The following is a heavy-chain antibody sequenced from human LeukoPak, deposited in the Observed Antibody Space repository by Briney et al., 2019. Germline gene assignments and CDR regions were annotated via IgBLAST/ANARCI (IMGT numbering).Heavy chain of an antibody. D-gene: IGHD1-20*01. CDR1: GGSISSGGYY. V-gene: IGHV4-31*03. J-gene: IGHJ3*02. CDR3: ARGRYNWNDGFDAFDI. Sequence: PSQILSLTCTVSGGSISSGGYYWSWIRQHPGKGLEWIGYIYYSGSTYYNPSLKSRVTISVDTSKNQFSLKLSSVTAADTAVYYCARGRYNWNDGFDAFDIWGQGTMVTVSS. CDR2: IYYSGST.